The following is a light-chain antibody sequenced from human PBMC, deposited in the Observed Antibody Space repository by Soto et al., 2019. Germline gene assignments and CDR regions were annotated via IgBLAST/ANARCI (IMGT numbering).Light chain of an antibody. Sequence: QSALTQPASVSGSPGQSITISCDGTRSDVGNYNLVAWYQQYPGKAPKLMIYEVNKRPSGVSHRFSGSKSGNTASLTISGLQAEDEADYYCCSYAGSDTWAFGGGTKVTVL. CDR2: EVN. J-gene: IGLJ3*02. V-gene: IGLV2-23*02. CDR3: CSYAGSDTWA. CDR1: RSDVGNYNL.